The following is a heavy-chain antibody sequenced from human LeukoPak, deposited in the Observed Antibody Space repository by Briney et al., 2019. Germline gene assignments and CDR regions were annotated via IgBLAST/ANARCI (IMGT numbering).Heavy chain of an antibody. Sequence: GGSLRLSCAASGFTFSSYGMHWVRQAPGKGLEWVAVISYDGSNKYYADSVKGRFTISRDNSKNTLYLQMSSLRVEDTAVYYCARGPPYGSRSDYFDSWGQGTLVTVST. J-gene: IGHJ4*02. V-gene: IGHV3-30*03. CDR3: ARGPPYGSRSDYFDS. CDR1: GFTFSSYG. D-gene: IGHD3-10*01. CDR2: ISYDGSNK.